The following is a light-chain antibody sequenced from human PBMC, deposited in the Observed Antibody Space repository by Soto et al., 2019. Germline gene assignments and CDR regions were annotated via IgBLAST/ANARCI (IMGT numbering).Light chain of an antibody. CDR1: SSDVGSYNL. J-gene: IGLJ2*01. Sequence: QSALTQPASVSGSPGQSITISCTGTSSDVGSYNLVSWYQHHPGKAPKLLIFEGSKRPSGVSYRFSGSKSGNTASLTISGLQAEDEADYHCCSYGGFSTLVLFGGGTKLTVL. V-gene: IGLV2-23*03. CDR2: EGS. CDR3: CSYGGFSTLVL.